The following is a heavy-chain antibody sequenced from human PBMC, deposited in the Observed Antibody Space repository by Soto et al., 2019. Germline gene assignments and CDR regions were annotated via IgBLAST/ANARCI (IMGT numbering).Heavy chain of an antibody. D-gene: IGHD5-18*01. CDR2: IIPIFGTA. Sequence: SVEVSCKASGGSFTYTLSWVRQAPGQGLEWMGGIIPIFGTANYAQKFQGRVTITADESTKTAYMELSTLRSEDTAVYYCARLHSHGTYGMDVWGQGTTVTVSS. V-gene: IGHV1-69*13. CDR1: GGSFTYT. J-gene: IGHJ6*02. CDR3: ARLHSHGTYGMDV.